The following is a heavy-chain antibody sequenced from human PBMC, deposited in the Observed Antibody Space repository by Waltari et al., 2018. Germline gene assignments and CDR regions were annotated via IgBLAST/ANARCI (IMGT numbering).Heavy chain of an antibody. V-gene: IGHV3-23*04. CDR3: AKGLLGTTNFDY. Sequence: EVELVESGGHLAQPGRSLRLSCAASGFKFDAFPMHWVRQAPGKGWGWGSAIGGRAGNTYYADAVKGRCTISRDNSKNTLYLHMSSLRAEDTAIYYCAKGLLGTTNFDYWGQGTLVTVSS. CDR1: GFKFDAFP. CDR2: IGGRAGNT. J-gene: IGHJ4*02. D-gene: IGHD1-7*01.